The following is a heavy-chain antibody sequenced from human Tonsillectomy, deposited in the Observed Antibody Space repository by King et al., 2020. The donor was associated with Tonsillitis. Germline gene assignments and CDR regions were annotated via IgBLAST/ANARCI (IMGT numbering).Heavy chain of an antibody. CDR2: INGVGNSI. Sequence: VQLVESGGGLVQPGGSLRLSCAASGFTFSAYSMNWVRQAPGKGLEWVSYINGVGNSICYADSVKGRFAISRDNAKNSLYLQMNSLRAEDTAVYYCARDHDWASDYWGQGTLVTVSS. J-gene: IGHJ4*02. V-gene: IGHV3-48*04. D-gene: IGHD3-9*01. CDR3: ARDHDWASDY. CDR1: GFTFSAYS.